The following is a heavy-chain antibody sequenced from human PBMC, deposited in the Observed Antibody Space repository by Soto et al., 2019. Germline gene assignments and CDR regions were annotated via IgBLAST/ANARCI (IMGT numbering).Heavy chain of an antibody. J-gene: IGHJ5*02. CDR1: GFTFSSYG. V-gene: IGHV3-30*18. CDR3: AKDPSHPGGWFDP. Sequence: PGGSLRLSCAASGFTFSSYGMHWVRQAPGKGLEWVAVISYDGSNKYYADSVKGRFTISRDNSKNTLYLQMNSLRAEDTAVYYCAKDPSHPGGWFDPWGQGTLVTVSS. CDR2: ISYDGSNK.